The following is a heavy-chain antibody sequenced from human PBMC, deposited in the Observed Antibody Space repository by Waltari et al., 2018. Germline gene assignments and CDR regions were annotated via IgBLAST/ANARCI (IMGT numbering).Heavy chain of an antibody. CDR2: IYYSGST. Sequence: QVQLQESGPGLVKPSETLSLTCTVSGVSISSYYWSWIRQPPGKGLEWIGYIYYSGSTNYNPSLKSRVTISVDTSKNQFSLKLSSVTAADTAVYYCARKYCSSTSCYTGGGWFDPWGQGTLVTVSS. D-gene: IGHD2-2*02. CDR3: ARKYCSSTSCYTGGGWFDP. CDR1: GVSISSYY. J-gene: IGHJ5*02. V-gene: IGHV4-59*01.